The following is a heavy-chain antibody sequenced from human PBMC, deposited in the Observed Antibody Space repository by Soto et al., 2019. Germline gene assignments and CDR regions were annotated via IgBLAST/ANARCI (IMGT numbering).Heavy chain of an antibody. V-gene: IGHV6-1*01. CDR3: ARETLSYYYGMDV. CDR1: GDSVSSNSAA. Sequence: PSPTLSLTCAISGDSVSSNSAAWNCISHSPSRGLEWLGRTYYRSKWYNDYAVSVKSRITINPDTSKNQFSLQLNSVTPEDTAVYYCARETLSYYYGMDVWGQGTTVTVSS. CDR2: TYYRSKWYN. J-gene: IGHJ6*02.